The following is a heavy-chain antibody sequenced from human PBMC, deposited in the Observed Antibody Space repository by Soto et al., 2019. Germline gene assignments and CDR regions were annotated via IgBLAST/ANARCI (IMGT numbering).Heavy chain of an antibody. V-gene: IGHV3-21*01. CDR3: AREGGPSGYCSSTSCGYYGMDV. D-gene: IGHD2-2*01. Sequence: GGSLRVSCAASGFTFSSYSTNWVRQAPGKGLEWVSSISSSSSYIYYADSVKGRFTISRDNAKNSLYLQMNSLRAEDTAVYYCAREGGPSGYCSSTSCGYYGMDVWGQGTTVTVSS. J-gene: IGHJ6*02. CDR1: GFTFSSYS. CDR2: ISSSSSYI.